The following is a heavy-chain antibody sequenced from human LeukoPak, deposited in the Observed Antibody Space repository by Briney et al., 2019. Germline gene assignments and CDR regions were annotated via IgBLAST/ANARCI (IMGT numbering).Heavy chain of an antibody. Sequence: GGSLRLSCAASGFTFSSYGMHWVRQAPGKGLEWVAVISYDGSNKYYADSVKGRFTISRDNSKNTLYLQMNSLRAEDTAVYYCAKDRSQGIAGIDWFDPWGQGTLVTVSS. CDR3: AKDRSQGIAGIDWFDP. J-gene: IGHJ5*02. CDR2: ISYDGSNK. CDR1: GFTFSSYG. V-gene: IGHV3-30*18. D-gene: IGHD6-13*01.